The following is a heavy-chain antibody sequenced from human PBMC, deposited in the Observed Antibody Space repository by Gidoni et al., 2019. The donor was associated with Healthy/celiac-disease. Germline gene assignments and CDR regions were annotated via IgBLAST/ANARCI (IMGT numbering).Heavy chain of an antibody. CDR3: GTLGSYGSGSQEYDP. Sequence: QLQLQESGPGMVKPSETLSLTCTVSGGSISSSSYYWGWIRQPPGKGLEWIGSISYSGSTYYNPSLKSRVTISVDTSKNHFSLKLCSVTAADTAVYYCGTLGSYGSGSQEYDPWGQGTLVTVSS. J-gene: IGHJ5*02. V-gene: IGHV4-39*01. D-gene: IGHD3-10*01. CDR2: ISYSGST. CDR1: GGSISSSSYY.